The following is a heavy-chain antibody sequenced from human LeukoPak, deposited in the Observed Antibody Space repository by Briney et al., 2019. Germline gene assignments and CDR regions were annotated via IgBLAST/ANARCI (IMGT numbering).Heavy chain of an antibody. CDR1: GFTFSSYW. Sequence: GGSLRLSCAASGFTFSSYWMHWVRQAPGKGLVWVSRINSEGTSTSYADSVKGRFTISRDNSKNTLHLQMKSLRAEDTAVYYCAKMSNYYNSLGYYAFDIWGQGTMVTVSS. D-gene: IGHD3-22*01. CDR2: INSEGTST. CDR3: AKMSNYYNSLGYYAFDI. V-gene: IGHV3-74*01. J-gene: IGHJ3*02.